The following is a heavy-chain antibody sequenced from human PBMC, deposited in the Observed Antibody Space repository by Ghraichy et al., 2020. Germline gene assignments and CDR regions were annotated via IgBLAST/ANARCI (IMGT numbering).Heavy chain of an antibody. J-gene: IGHJ3*02. D-gene: IGHD3-10*01. CDR1: GGSISSSSDF. V-gene: IGHV4-39*01. CDR3: ARPPSDYGSGRDAFDS. Sequence: SETLSLTCTVSGGSISSSSDFWSWIRQPPGKGLEWIGTVYSLASTYFNPSLKSRATISVESSKSQFSLKLRSVTAADTAVYYCARPPSDYGSGRDAFDSWGQGTMVTVAS. CDR2: VYSLAST.